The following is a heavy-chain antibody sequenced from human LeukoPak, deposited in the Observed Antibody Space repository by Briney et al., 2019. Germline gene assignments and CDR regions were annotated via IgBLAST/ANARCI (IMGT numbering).Heavy chain of an antibody. Sequence: PSETLSLTCTVSGGSISSGDYYWNWIRQPPGKGLEWIGHIYYSGNTNYNPSLKSRVTISVDTSKNQFSLKLSSVTAADTAVYYCAGRWRYGLDVWGQGTTVTVSS. V-gene: IGHV4-61*08. J-gene: IGHJ6*02. D-gene: IGHD3-3*01. CDR3: AGRWRYGLDV. CDR2: IYYSGNT. CDR1: GGSISSGDYY.